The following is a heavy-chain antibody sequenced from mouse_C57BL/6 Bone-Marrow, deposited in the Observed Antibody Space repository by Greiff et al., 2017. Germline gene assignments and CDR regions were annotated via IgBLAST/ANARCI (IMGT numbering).Heavy chain of an antibody. Sequence: VKLQESGAELARPGASVKMSCKASGYTFTSYTMHWVKQRPGQGLEWIGYINPSRGYTKYNQKFKDKATLTADNSTSTAYMQLRSLTSEDSAVYYCARSGFYFDYWGQGTTLTVSS. CDR3: ARSGFYFDY. J-gene: IGHJ2*01. D-gene: IGHD4-1*01. V-gene: IGHV1-4*01. CDR1: GYTFTSYT. CDR2: INPSRGYT.